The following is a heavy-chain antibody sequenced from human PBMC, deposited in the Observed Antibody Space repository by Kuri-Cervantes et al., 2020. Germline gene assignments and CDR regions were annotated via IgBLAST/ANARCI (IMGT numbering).Heavy chain of an antibody. V-gene: IGHV3-21*01. CDR1: GFTFSSYS. CDR2: ISSSSSYI. CDR3: ARDHPTYYYGSGRNPFDY. D-gene: IGHD3-10*01. J-gene: IGHJ4*02. Sequence: GESLKISCAASGFTFSSYSMNWVRQAPGEGLEWVSSISSSSSYIYYADSVKGRFTISRDNAKNSLYLQMNSLRAEDTAVYYCARDHPTYYYGSGRNPFDYWGQGTLVTVSS.